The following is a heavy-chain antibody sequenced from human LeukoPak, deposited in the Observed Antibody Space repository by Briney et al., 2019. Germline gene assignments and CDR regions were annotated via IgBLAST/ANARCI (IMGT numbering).Heavy chain of an antibody. J-gene: IGHJ4*02. CDR3: ARFATYYDILTGYSDFDY. V-gene: IGHV1-69*13. D-gene: IGHD3-9*01. CDR1: GGTFSSYA. Sequence: ASVKVSCKASGGTFSSYAISWVRQAPGQGLEWMGGVIPIFGTANYAQKFQGGVTITADESTSTAYMELSSLRSEDTAVYYCARFATYYDILTGYSDFDYWGQGTLVTVSS. CDR2: VIPIFGTA.